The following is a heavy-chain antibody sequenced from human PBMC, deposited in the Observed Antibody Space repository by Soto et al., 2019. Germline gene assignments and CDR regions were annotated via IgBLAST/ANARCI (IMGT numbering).Heavy chain of an antibody. CDR1: GYNFSSHD. CDR3: ARDSFYCGGRYCYHYSFYMDV. D-gene: IGHD2-21*01. CDR2: INDGNGNT. J-gene: IGHJ6*03. V-gene: IGHV1-3*01. Sequence: QVHLVQAGAEVRKPGASVQVSCKASGYNFSSHDIHWVRPAPGHGLGWMGWINDGNGNTRYSQKFQDRITITRDASASPAYMELSSLMSEDTAIYYCARDSFYCGGRYCYHYSFYMDVWGKGTTVTVSS.